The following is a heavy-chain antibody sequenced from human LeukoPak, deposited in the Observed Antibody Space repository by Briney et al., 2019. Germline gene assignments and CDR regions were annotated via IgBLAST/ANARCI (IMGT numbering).Heavy chain of an antibody. CDR3: ARGPKGFGRYYGAQPYYINAFDY. V-gene: IGHV3-11*04. CDR1: GFTFSDYY. CDR2: ISDSSSTI. D-gene: IGHD3-10*01. J-gene: IGHJ4*02. Sequence: GGSLRLSCAASGFTFSDYYMSWIRQAPGKGLDWVSYISDSSSTIYYADSVKGRFTISRDNAKISLYLQMNSLRAEDAAVYYWARGPKGFGRYYGAQPYYINAFDYWGQGTLVTV.